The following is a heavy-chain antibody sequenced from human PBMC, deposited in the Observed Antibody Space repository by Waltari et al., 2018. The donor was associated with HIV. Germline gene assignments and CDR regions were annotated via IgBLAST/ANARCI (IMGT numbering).Heavy chain of an antibody. Sequence: QVQLMTSGAAVRTPGASVKVSCQASGNPFTTYGTTWVRQSHGQGLQWMGRISPYSDYTYYAQNLQGRVTMTTDTSTATVYMELRSLRYDDTAVYYCARGIGSAAWYPFDNWGQGTLVTVSS. CDR3: ARGIGSAAWYPFDN. V-gene: IGHV1-18*01. CDR1: GNPFTTYG. J-gene: IGHJ4*02. D-gene: IGHD6-13*01. CDR2: ISPYSDYT.